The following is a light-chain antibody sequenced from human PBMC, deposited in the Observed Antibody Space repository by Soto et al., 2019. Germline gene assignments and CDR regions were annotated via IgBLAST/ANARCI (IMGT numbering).Light chain of an antibody. J-gene: IGLJ3*02. CDR1: NSDVGTYNY. CDR3: SSYAGSNNLV. V-gene: IGLV2-8*01. CDR2: GVS. Sequence: QSALAQPPSASGSPGQSVTITCTGTNSDVGTYNYVSWYQHHPGKAPKFLIYGVSRRPFGVPDRFSGSKSGNTASLTVSGLQAEDEADYYCSSYAGSNNLVFGGGTQLTVL.